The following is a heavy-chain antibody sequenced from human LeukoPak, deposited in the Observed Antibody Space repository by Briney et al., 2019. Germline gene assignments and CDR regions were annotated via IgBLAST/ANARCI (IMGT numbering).Heavy chain of an antibody. CDR1: GGSISSYY. CDR2: IYTSGST. D-gene: IGHD3-16*01. V-gene: IGHV4-4*08. CDR3: ARDLSTRGSFDY. J-gene: IGHJ4*02. Sequence: SETLSLTCTVSGGSISSYYWSWIRQPPGKGLEWIGRIYTSGSTNYNPSLKSRVTISVDTSKNQFSLKLSSVTAADTAVYYCARDLSTRGSFDYWGQGTLVTVSS.